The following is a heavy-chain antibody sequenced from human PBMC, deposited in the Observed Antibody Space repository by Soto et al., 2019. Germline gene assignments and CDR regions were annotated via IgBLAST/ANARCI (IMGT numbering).Heavy chain of an antibody. D-gene: IGHD2-15*01. Sequence: QVQLVQSGAEVKKPGASVKVSCKASGYTFTSYAMHWVRQAPGQRLEWMGWINAGNGNTKYSQKFQGRVTITRDTTTSTTNRELSSLRTEDTAVYSAASYDCSGGSCPLYYDMDVWGQGTTVTVSS. CDR1: GYTFTSYA. CDR2: INAGNGNT. CDR3: ASYDCSGGSCPLYYDMDV. V-gene: IGHV1-3*01. J-gene: IGHJ6*02.